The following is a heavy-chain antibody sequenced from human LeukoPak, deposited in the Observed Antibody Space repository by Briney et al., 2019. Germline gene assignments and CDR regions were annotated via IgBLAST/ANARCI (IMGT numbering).Heavy chain of an antibody. J-gene: IGHJ3*02. D-gene: IGHD6-19*01. Sequence: GGSLRLSCAASGLTFSSYSMNWVRQAPGKGLEWVSYISSSSSTIYYADPVRGRFTIFRYNAKNSLYLQMNSLRAEDTAVYYCAREAGYSSGWYPDAFDIWGQGTMVTVSS. CDR2: ISSSSSTI. V-gene: IGHV3-48*01. CDR3: AREAGYSSGWYPDAFDI. CDR1: GLTFSSYS.